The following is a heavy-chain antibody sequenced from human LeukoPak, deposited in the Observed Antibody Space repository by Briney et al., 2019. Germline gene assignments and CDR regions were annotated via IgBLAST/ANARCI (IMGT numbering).Heavy chain of an antibody. Sequence: SETLSLTCTVSGGSISSYYWSWIRQPAGKGLEWIGRIYTSGSTNYNPSLKSRVTMSVDTSKNQFSLKLSSVTAADTAVYYCAKWRMLAARFYYYGMDVWGQGTTVTVSS. CDR1: GGSISSYY. CDR3: AKWRMLAARFYYYGMDV. V-gene: IGHV4-4*07. J-gene: IGHJ6*02. D-gene: IGHD2-15*01. CDR2: IYTSGST.